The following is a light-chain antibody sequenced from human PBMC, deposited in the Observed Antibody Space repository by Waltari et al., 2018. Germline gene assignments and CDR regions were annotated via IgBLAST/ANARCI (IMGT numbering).Light chain of an antibody. V-gene: IGLV2-14*01. CDR3: SSYTTTTALV. Sequence: QSALTQPASVSGSPGQSITISCTGTRSDVGGYNYVSWYQQYSGKAPKLMIYDVSNRPSGVSNRFSGSKSGSTASLTISGLQAEDEADYYCSSYTTTTALVFGGGTKLTVL. J-gene: IGLJ2*01. CDR1: RSDVGGYNY. CDR2: DVS.